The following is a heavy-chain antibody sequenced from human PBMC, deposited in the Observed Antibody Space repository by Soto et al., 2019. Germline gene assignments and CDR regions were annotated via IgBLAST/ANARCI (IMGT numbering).Heavy chain of an antibody. CDR3: ARVGVFDVVVVPYGMDV. CDR1: GGTSSSYA. V-gene: IGHV1-69*06. CDR2: IIPIFGTA. Sequence: ASVKVSCKASGGTSSSYAISWVRQAPGQGLEWMGGIIPIFGTANYAQKFQGRVTITADKSTSTAYMELSSLRSEDTAVYYCARVGVFDVVVVPYGMDVWGQGTTVTVSS. D-gene: IGHD2-15*01. J-gene: IGHJ6*02.